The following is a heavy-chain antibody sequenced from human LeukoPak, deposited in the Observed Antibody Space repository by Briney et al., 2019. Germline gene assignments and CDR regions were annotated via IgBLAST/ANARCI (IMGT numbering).Heavy chain of an antibody. J-gene: IGHJ4*02. Sequence: SETLSLTCTVSGGSISSGGYYWSWIRQPPGKGLEWIGYIYYSGSTNYNPSLKSRVTISVDTSKNQFSLKLSSVTAADTAVYYCARGDVWGSYRSDNFDYWGQGTLVTVSS. CDR1: GGSISSGGYY. CDR2: IYYSGST. CDR3: ARGDVWGSYRSDNFDY. D-gene: IGHD3-16*02. V-gene: IGHV4-61*08.